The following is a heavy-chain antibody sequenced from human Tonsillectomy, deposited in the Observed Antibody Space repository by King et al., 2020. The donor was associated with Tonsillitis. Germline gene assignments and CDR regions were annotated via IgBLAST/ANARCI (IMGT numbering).Heavy chain of an antibody. CDR2: IWYDGSNK. CDR3: TPGGATTIASGYFRH. J-gene: IGHJ1*01. V-gene: IGHV3-33*08. Sequence: VQLVESGGGVVQPGRSLRLSCAASGFTFSSYGMHWVRQAPGKGLEWVAVIWYDGSNKYYADSVKGRFTISRDNSKNTLYLQMNSLRDEDTAVYYCTPGGATTIASGYFRHWGQGTLVTVSS. D-gene: IGHD1-26*01. CDR1: GFTFSSYG.